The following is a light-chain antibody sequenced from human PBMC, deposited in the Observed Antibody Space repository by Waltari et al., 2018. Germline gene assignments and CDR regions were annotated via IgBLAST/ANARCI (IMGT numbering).Light chain of an antibody. CDR1: QTVDNNY. CDR2: GAS. V-gene: IGKV3-20*01. Sequence: EIVLTQSPGTLPWSPGDRPTLSCRASQTVDNNYLAWYQQKPGQAPRLLIYGASNRATDIPDRFSGSGSGTDFTLTIVRLEPEDFAVYYCQHYVRFFPVTFGGGTKVEIK. J-gene: IGKJ4*01. CDR3: QHYVRFFPVT.